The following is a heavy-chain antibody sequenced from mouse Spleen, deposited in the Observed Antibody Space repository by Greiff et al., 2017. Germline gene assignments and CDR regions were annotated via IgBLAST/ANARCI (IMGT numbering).Heavy chain of an antibody. CDR3: NALYYGNPY. Sequence: VQLQQSGAELVRSGASVKLSCTASGFNINDYYMHWVKQRPEQGLEWIGWIDPENGDTEYAPKFQGKATMTADTSSNTAYLQLSSLTSEDTAVYYCNALYYGNPYWGQGTSVTVSS. CDR1: GFNINDYY. V-gene: IGHV14-4*02. D-gene: IGHD2-1*01. CDR2: IDPENGDT. J-gene: IGHJ4*01.